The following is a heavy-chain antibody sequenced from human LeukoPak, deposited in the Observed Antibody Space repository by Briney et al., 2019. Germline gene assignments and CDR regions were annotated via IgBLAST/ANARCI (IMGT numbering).Heavy chain of an antibody. V-gene: IGHV3-30*03. CDR2: ISYDGSNK. J-gene: IGHJ4*02. CDR3: VDILTGPSPFDY. Sequence: PGGSLRLSCAASGFTFSSYGMHWVRQAPGKGLEWVAVISYDGSNKYYADSVKGRFTISRDNSKNTLYLQMNSLRAEDTAVYYCVDILTGPSPFDYWGQGTLVTVSS. D-gene: IGHD3-9*01. CDR1: GFTFSSYG.